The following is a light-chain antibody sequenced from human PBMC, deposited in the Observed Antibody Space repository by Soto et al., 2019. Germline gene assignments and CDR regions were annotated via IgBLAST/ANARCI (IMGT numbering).Light chain of an antibody. J-gene: IGLJ3*02. Sequence: QSALLPPPSASGTPGQRVTISCSGSSSNIGSNYVYWFQQLPGAAPKLLIYRNTQRPSGVPDRFSGSKSGTSASLAISGLRSEDEADVYCATWEDNLTARVFGGGTKVTVL. CDR3: ATWEDNLTARV. CDR2: RNT. CDR1: SSNIGSNY. V-gene: IGLV1-47*01.